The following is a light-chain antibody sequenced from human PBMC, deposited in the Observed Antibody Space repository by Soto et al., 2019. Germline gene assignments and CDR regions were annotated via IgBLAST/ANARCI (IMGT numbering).Light chain of an antibody. CDR3: QQFHSFPIT. V-gene: IGKV1-5*01. J-gene: IGKJ5*01. CDR2: DAS. Sequence: DIQMTQSPSTLSASAGDRVTITCRASQSITIWLAWYQQKPGKAPKLLIYDASTLESGVPSRFNGSGSGTEFTLTISSLQPDDFATYYCQQFHSFPITFGQGTRLEIK. CDR1: QSITIW.